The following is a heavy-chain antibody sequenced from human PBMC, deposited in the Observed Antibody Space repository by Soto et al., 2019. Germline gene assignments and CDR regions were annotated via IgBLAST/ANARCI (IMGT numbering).Heavy chain of an antibody. V-gene: IGHV4-39*01. J-gene: IGHJ4*02. CDR3: ARLVVVHTDRDFDY. CDR1: GGSISSSSYY. D-gene: IGHD3-22*01. Sequence: QLQLQESGPGLVKPSETLSLTCTVSGGSISSSSYYWGWIRQPPGKGLEWIGSIYYSGSTYYNPSLKSRVTISVDTSKNQFSLKLSSVTAADTAVYYCARLVVVHTDRDFDYWGQGTLVTVSS. CDR2: IYYSGST.